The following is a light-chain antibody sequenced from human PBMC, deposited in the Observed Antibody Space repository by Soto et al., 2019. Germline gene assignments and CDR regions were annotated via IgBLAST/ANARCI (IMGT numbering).Light chain of an antibody. J-gene: IGKJ1*01. CDR2: AAS. V-gene: IGKV1-39*01. CDR1: QSISTY. Sequence: IQMTQSPSSLSASVGDRVTITCRASQSISTYLNWYPQKPGKAPRLLIYAASRLQSGVPSRFSGGGSGTDFTLTISSLQPEDFATYYCQQSFTTPYVAFGQGTKVDI. CDR3: QQSFTTPYVA.